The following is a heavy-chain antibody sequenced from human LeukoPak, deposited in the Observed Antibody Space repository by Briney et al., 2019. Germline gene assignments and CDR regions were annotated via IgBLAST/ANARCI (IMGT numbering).Heavy chain of an antibody. CDR1: GGSISSSSYY. J-gene: IGHJ4*02. Sequence: SETLPLTCTVSGGSISSSSYYWGWIRQPPGKGLEWIGSIYYSGSTYYNPSLKSRVTISVDTSKNQFSLKLSSVTAADTAVYYCARQREGSSYPFDYWGQGTLVTVSS. V-gene: IGHV4-39*01. CDR2: IYYSGST. D-gene: IGHD5-18*01. CDR3: ARQREGSSYPFDY.